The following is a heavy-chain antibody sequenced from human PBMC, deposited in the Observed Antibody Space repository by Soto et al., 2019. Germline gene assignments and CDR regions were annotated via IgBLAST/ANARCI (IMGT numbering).Heavy chain of an antibody. J-gene: IGHJ5*02. V-gene: IGHV3-30*18. CDR1: GFTFSSYG. CDR3: AKVGQYYDFWSGYYIT. Sequence: GGSLRLSCAASGFTFSSYGMHWVRQAPGKGLEWVAVISYDGSNKYYADSVKGRFTISRDNSKNTLYLQMNSLRAEDTAVYYCAKVGQYYDFWSGYYITWGQGTLVTVSS. CDR2: ISYDGSNK. D-gene: IGHD3-3*01.